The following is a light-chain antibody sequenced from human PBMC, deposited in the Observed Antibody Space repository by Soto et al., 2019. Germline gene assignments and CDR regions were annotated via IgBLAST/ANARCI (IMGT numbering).Light chain of an antibody. CDR3: SSYAGSTVFV. Sequence: QSVMTQPPSASGSPGQSVTISCTGSSSDVGGYNYVSWYQQHPGKAPTLMIYEVNKRPSGVPDRFSGSKSGSTAPLTVSGLQAEDEADYYCSSYAGSTVFVFGTGTKVTVL. CDR2: EVN. CDR1: SSDVGGYNY. J-gene: IGLJ1*01. V-gene: IGLV2-8*01.